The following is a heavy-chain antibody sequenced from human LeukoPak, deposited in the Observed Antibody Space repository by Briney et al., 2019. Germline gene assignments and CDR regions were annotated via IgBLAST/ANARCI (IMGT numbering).Heavy chain of an antibody. D-gene: IGHD6-19*01. CDR3: ATTPATVAGGHDAFDI. Sequence: GGSLRLSCAASGFTVSSNYMSWVRQAPGKGLEWVSVIYSGGSTYYADSVKGRFTISRDNSKNTLYLQMNSLRAEDTAVYYCATTPATVAGGHDAFDIWGQGTMVTVSS. CDR2: IYSGGST. CDR1: GFTVSSNY. J-gene: IGHJ3*02. V-gene: IGHV3-53*01.